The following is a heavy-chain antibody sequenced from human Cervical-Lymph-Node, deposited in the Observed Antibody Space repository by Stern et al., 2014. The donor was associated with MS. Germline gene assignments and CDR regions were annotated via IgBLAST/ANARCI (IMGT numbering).Heavy chain of an antibody. CDR2: SIPIFVIA. D-gene: IGHD2-2*01. J-gene: IGHJ5*02. CDR3: ARQIVVVPAAIEYNWFDP. V-gene: IGHV1-69*17. CDR1: GGTFSSYA. Sequence: VQLVESGAEVKKPGSSVKVSCKASGGTFSSYAISWVRQAPRQGLEWLGGSIPIFVIANYAQKFQGRVTITADKSTSSAYMELSSLSSEATAVYYCARQIVVVPAAIEYNWFDPWGQGTLVTVSS.